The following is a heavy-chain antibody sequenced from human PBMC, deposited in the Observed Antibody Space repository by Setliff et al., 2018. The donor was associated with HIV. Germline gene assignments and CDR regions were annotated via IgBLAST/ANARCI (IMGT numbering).Heavy chain of an antibody. D-gene: IGHD1-26*01. CDR2: INPSGGST. J-gene: IGHJ4*02. V-gene: IGHV1-46*01. CDR1: GYTFTDYF. CDR3: ARATEAGTIDY. Sequence: ASVKVSCKSSGYTFTDYFMHWVRQAPGQGLEWMGIINPSGGSTSYAQKFQGRVTMTRDTSISTAYMELSRLRSDDTAVYYCARATEAGTIDYWGQGTRVTVSS.